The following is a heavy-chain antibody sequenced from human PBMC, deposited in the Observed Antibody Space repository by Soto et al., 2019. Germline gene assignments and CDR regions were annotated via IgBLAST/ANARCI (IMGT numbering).Heavy chain of an antibody. Sequence: SGPTLVNPTHTLTLTCTFSGFSLSTSGMCVTWIRQPPGKALEWLALIDWRDDKYDSTSLKTRLTISKDTSKNQVVLTMTNVHPVDTATYYCARVVGAALDYWGQGTLVTVSS. D-gene: IGHD1-26*01. V-gene: IGHV2-70*13. CDR2: IDWRDDK. CDR1: GFSLSTSGMC. J-gene: IGHJ4*02. CDR3: ARVVGAALDY.